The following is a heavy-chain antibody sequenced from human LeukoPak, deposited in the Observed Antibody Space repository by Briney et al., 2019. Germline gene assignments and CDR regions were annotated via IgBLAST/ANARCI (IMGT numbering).Heavy chain of an antibody. J-gene: IGHJ3*02. V-gene: IGHV4-39*01. Sequence: SETLSLTCTVSGGSISSSSYYWGWIRQPPGKGLEWIGTIYYSGSTYYNPSLTSRLTISVDTSKNQFSLKLTSVTAADTAVYFCARGPYSYDSSGAFDIWGQGTMVTVSS. D-gene: IGHD3-22*01. CDR1: GGSISSSSYY. CDR3: ARGPYSYDSSGAFDI. CDR2: IYYSGST.